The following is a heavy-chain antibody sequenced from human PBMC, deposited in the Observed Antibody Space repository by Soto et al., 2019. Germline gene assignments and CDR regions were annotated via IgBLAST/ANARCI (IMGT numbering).Heavy chain of an antibody. J-gene: IGHJ6*02. CDR3: ARSEEDSDYYYYGMDV. Sequence: SQTLSLTCVGSGDTVSSNSVAWNWVRQSPSRGLEWLGRTYYRSRWYSDYAVSVRSRIDINADTSKNQVSLQLNSVTPEDTAVYYCARSEEDSDYYYYGMDVWGQGTTVTVTS. CDR1: GDTVSSNSVA. CDR2: TYYRSRWYS. D-gene: IGHD2-15*01. V-gene: IGHV6-1*01.